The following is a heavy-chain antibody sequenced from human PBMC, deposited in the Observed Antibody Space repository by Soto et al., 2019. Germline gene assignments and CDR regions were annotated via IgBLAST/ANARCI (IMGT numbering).Heavy chain of an antibody. V-gene: IGHV1-18*01. Sequence: ASVKVSCKASGYTIISYGISWVRRSPGQGLEWMGWVSAYNGNTNYAQKLQGRVTLTTDTSTSTAYMELRSLRSDDTAVYYCARAEAVAYLYYAMDVWGQGTTVTVSS. CDR3: ARAEAVAYLYYAMDV. CDR1: GYTIISYG. J-gene: IGHJ6*02. CDR2: VSAYNGNT. D-gene: IGHD6-19*01.